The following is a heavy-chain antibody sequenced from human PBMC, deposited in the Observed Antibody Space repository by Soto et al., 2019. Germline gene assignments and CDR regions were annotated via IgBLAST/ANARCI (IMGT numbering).Heavy chain of an antibody. V-gene: IGHV1-2*04. CDR3: ARGGGVAVAGSAAFEM. Sequence: QLHLVQSGAVVKKPGASVTVSCSASGYPVTAYYMHWVRQAPGRGLEWMGGINPATGAEKHTQTFPGWVTMARDASTRTIFMELRGLTFEDRAVFYSARGGGVAVAGSAAFEMWGQGTVVTVSS. CDR1: GYPVTAYY. CDR2: INPATGAE. D-gene: IGHD6-19*01. J-gene: IGHJ3*02.